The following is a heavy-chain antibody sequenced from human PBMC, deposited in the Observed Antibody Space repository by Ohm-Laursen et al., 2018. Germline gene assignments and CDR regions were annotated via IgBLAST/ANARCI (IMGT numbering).Heavy chain of an antibody. J-gene: IGHJ4*02. V-gene: IGHV2-70*04. CDR2: IDWDDDK. CDR3: ARIPPYGDYAKFDY. D-gene: IGHD4-17*01. CDR1: GFSLSTSGMR. Sequence: TQTLTLTCTFSGFSLSTSGMRVSWIRQPPGKALEWLARIDWDDDKYYSTSLKTRLTISKDTSKNQVVLTMTNMDPVDTATYYCARIPPYGDYAKFDYWGQGTLVTVSS.